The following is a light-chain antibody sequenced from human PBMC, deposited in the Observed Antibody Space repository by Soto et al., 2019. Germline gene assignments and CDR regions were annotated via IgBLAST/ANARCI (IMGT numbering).Light chain of an antibody. Sequence: DIQLTQSPSSLSASVGDRVTITCRASESISTYLNWFQQKPGKAPRLLIYAASSLHSGVPSRFSGRGSGTDFTLTISSLQPQDFATYYCQETYSVPFFSFGPGTKVDIK. CDR1: ESISTY. J-gene: IGKJ3*01. CDR3: QETYSVPFFS. V-gene: IGKV1-39*01. CDR2: AAS.